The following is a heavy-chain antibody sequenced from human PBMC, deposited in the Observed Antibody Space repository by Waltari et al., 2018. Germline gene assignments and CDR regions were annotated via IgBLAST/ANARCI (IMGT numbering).Heavy chain of an antibody. Sequence: QVQLVQSGAELKNPGSSVKVSCKASGDTFGRLAVSWVRQAAGEGLEWMGGIIPKIGASNYAQKFQGRVTITADDSTSIAYMEMSSLSFEDTAMYFCATDTSPPYWGQGTLVIVSS. CDR2: IIPKIGAS. CDR1: GDTFGRLA. J-gene: IGHJ4*02. V-gene: IGHV1-69*01. D-gene: IGHD2-2*01. CDR3: ATDTSPPY.